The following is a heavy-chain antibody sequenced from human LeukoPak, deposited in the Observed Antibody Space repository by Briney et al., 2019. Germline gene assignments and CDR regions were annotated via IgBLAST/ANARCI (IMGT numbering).Heavy chain of an antibody. V-gene: IGHV3-30*03. CDR2: ISYDGKNM. J-gene: IGHJ4*01. Sequence: GGSLRLSCAASGFTFSSYGMHWVRQAPGKGLEWVAVISYDGKNMYYADSVKGRFTISRDNSQNTLYLQMNSLRVEDTGVYYCASYDILTGYHSPFDYWGHGSLVTVSS. CDR3: ASYDILTGYHSPFDY. D-gene: IGHD3-9*01. CDR1: GFTFSSYG.